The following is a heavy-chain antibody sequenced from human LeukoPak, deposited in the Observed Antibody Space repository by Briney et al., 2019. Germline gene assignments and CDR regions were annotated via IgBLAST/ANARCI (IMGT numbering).Heavy chain of an antibody. V-gene: IGHV3-7*01. Sequence: GGSLRLSCAASGFTFSSYWMSWVRQAPGKGLEWVANIKQGGSEKYYVDSVKGRFTISRDNAKNSLYLQMNSLRAEDTAVYYCARAPRDTAMVTVGAFDIWGQGTMVTVSS. J-gene: IGHJ3*02. CDR2: IKQGGSEK. CDR1: GFTFSSYW. D-gene: IGHD5-18*01. CDR3: ARAPRDTAMVTVGAFDI.